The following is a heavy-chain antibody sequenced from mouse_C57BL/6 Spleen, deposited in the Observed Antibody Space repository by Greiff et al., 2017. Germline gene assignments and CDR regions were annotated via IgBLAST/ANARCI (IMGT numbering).Heavy chain of an antibody. J-gene: IGHJ3*01. CDR2: IYPGDGDT. CDR3: ARSDGYYPWFAY. Sequence: VHLVESGPELVKPGASVKISCKASGYAFSSSWMNWVKQRPGKGLEWIGRIYPGDGDTNYNGKFKGKATLTADKSSSTAYMQLSSLTSEDSAVYFCARSDGYYPWFAYWGQGTLVTVSA. D-gene: IGHD2-3*01. CDR1: GYAFSSSW. V-gene: IGHV1-82*01.